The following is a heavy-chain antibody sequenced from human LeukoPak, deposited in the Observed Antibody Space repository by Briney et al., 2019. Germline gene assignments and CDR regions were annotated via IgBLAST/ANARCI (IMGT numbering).Heavy chain of an antibody. CDR2: IYPGDSDT. J-gene: IGHJ4*02. CDR1: GYSLTSYW. D-gene: IGHD1-26*01. Sequence: GESLKISCKGSGYSLTSYWIGWVRQMPGKGLEWMGIIYPGDSDTRYSPSFQGRVTISADKSISTAYLQWSSLKASDTAMYYCARSSFSGSHHFDYWGQGTLVTVSS. CDR3: ARSSFSGSHHFDY. V-gene: IGHV5-51*01.